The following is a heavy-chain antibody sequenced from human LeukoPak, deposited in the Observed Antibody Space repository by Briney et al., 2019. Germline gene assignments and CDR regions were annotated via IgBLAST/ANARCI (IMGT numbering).Heavy chain of an antibody. J-gene: IGHJ6*02. D-gene: IGHD5-18*01. CDR3: ARGPLIWGYSYGYYYYGMDV. CDR1: GGSFSGYY. CDR2: INHSGST. Sequence: PSETLSLTCAVYGGSFSGYYWSWLRQPPGKGLEWIGEINHSGSTNYNPSLKSRVTISVDTSKNQFSLKLSSVTAADTAVYYCARGPLIWGYSYGYYYYGMDVWGQGTTVTVSS. V-gene: IGHV4-34*01.